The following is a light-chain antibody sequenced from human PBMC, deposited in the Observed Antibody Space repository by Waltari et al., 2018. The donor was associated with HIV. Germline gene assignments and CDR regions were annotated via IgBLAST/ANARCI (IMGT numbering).Light chain of an antibody. J-gene: IGKJ5*01. CDR1: RDISKY. CDR3: QHYYPSPPIT. V-gene: IGKV1-NL1*01. Sequence: DIQMTQSPSSLSASVGDRVTITWRASRDISKYIAWYQHQPGKAPKLLLYAGSRLESGVPSRFSGSGSGTDDSLTICGLQPEDFATYYCQHYYPSPPITFGQGTRLEIK. CDR2: AGS.